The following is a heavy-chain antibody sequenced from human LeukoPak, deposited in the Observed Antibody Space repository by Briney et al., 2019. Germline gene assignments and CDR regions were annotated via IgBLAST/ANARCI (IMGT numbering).Heavy chain of an antibody. CDR3: ARCYDSSGYYRF. D-gene: IGHD3-22*01. J-gene: IGHJ4*02. CDR1: GGSISSYY. Sequence: SETLSLTCTVSGGSISSYYWSWIRQPPGKGLEWIGYIYTSGSTNYNPSLKSRVTISVDTSKNQFSLKLSSATAADTAVYYCARCYDSSGYYRFWGQGTLVTVSS. V-gene: IGHV4-4*09. CDR2: IYTSGST.